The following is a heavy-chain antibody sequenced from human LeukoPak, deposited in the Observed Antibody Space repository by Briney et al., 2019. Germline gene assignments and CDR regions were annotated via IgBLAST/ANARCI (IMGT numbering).Heavy chain of an antibody. CDR1: GFTFSSYW. V-gene: IGHV3-7*01. Sequence: PGGSLRLSCAASGFTFSSYWMGWVRQAPGKGLEWVANIKQDGSEKYYVDSVKGRFTISRDNAKNSLYLQMNSLRAEDTAVYYCARDAPYYDFWSGYPYFDYWGQGTLVTVSS. CDR3: ARDAPYYDFWSGYPYFDY. D-gene: IGHD3-3*01. CDR2: IKQDGSEK. J-gene: IGHJ4*02.